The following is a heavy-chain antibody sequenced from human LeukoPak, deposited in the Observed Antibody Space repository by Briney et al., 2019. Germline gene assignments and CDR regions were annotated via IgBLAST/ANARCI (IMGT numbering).Heavy chain of an antibody. D-gene: IGHD2-2*01. J-gene: IGHJ3*02. CDR1: SGSFRTYY. CDR3: VKSNSRYQPWTLDI. V-gene: IGHV4-59*01. CDR2: IFYNEGT. Sequence: TSETLSLTCTVSSGSFRTYYWSWIRHPPGKGLEWIGYIFYNEGTSYNPSLKSRVTISVDTSNNQLSLKVNSVTAADTAMYYCVKSNSRYQPWTLDIWGRGTMVTVSS.